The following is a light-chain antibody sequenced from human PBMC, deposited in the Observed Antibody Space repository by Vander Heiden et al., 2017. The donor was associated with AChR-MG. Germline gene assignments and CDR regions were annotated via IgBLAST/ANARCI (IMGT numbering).Light chain of an antibody. CDR2: NGS. Sequence: DVVMIQSPLSLPVTLGQPASISCRSSQSLLHSNGNTYLYWFQLRPGHSPRRLIYNGSNRDSGIPDKFSGSGSGTDFTLTISRVEAEDVGLYYCWQGSHWPPTFGQGTKVEIK. V-gene: IGKV2-30*02. J-gene: IGKJ1*01. CDR1: QSLLHSNGNTY. CDR3: WQGSHWPPT.